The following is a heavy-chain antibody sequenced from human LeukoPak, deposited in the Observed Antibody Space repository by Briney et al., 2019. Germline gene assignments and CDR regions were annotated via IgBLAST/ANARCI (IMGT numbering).Heavy chain of an antibody. Sequence: SETLSLTCTVSGYSISSGYYWGWIRQPPGKGLEWIGSIYHSGSTYYNPSLKSRVTISVDTSKNQFSLKLSSVTAADTAVYYCARQYCSSTSCYDVSAGFDYWGQGTLVTVSS. CDR2: IYHSGST. CDR3: ARQYCSSTSCYDVSAGFDY. J-gene: IGHJ4*02. CDR1: GYSISSGYY. D-gene: IGHD2-2*01. V-gene: IGHV4-38-2*02.